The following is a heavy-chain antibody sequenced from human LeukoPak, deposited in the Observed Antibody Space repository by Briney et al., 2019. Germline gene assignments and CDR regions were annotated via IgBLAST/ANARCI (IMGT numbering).Heavy chain of an antibody. J-gene: IGHJ4*02. CDR2: ISSSSSYI. CDR3: ASIMITFGGVIVTRPFDY. Sequence: PGGSLRLSCAASGFTFSSYEMNWVRQAPGKGLEWVSSISSSSSYIYYADSVKGRFTISRDNAKNSLYLQMNSLRAEDTAVYYCASIMITFGGVIVTRPFDYWGQGALVTVSS. CDR1: GFTFSSYE. D-gene: IGHD3-16*02. V-gene: IGHV3-21*01.